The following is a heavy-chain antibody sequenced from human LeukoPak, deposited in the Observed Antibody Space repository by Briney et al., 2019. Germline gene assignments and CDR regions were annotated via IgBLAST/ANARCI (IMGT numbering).Heavy chain of an antibody. D-gene: IGHD3-10*01. CDR3: AKGGVLLWFGESPDAFDI. V-gene: IGHV3-23*01. J-gene: IGHJ3*02. CDR1: GFTFSSSA. CDR2: ISGSGGST. Sequence: GGSLRLSCAASGFTFSSSAMSWVRQAPGKGLEWVSTISGSGGSTHYADSVKGWFTISRDNSKNTLSLQMNSLRAEDTAVYYCAKGGVLLWFGESPDAFDIWGQGTMVTVSS.